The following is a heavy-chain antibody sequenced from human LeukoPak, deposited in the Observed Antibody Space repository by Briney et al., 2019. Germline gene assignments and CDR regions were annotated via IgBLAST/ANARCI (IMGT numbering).Heavy chain of an antibody. CDR1: EFTVSSNY. J-gene: IGHJ4*02. V-gene: IGHV3-66*01. D-gene: IGHD1-26*01. CDR2: IYSGGNT. Sequence: PGGSLRLSCTASEFTVSSNYMSWVRQAPGKGLEWVSFIYSGGNTYYADSVKGRFTISRDTSRNMLFLQMNGLRAEDTAVYYCARSGNYLWRGHFDYWGQGTLVTVSS. CDR3: ARSGNYLWRGHFDY.